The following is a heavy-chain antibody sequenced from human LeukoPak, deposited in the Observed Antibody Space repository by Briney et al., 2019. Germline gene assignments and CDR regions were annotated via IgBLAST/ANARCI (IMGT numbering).Heavy chain of an antibody. CDR3: ASHDYGDALFSSYYFDY. CDR1: GGSFSGYY. Sequence: SETLSLTCAVYGGSFSGYYWSWIRQPPGEGLEWIGEINHSGSTNYNPSLKSRVTISVDTSKNQFSLKLSSVTAADTAVYYCASHDYGDALFSSYYFDYWGQGTLVTVSS. V-gene: IGHV4-34*01. J-gene: IGHJ4*02. D-gene: IGHD4-17*01. CDR2: INHSGST.